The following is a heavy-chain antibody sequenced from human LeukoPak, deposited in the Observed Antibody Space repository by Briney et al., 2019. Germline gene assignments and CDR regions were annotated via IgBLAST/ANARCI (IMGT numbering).Heavy chain of an antibody. J-gene: IGHJ4*02. CDR1: GVTLSSYC. CDR3: ARPEHSSSCFDY. D-gene: IGHD6-6*01. Sequence: GGSLRLSCAASGVTLSSYCMSWVRQAPGKGLEWVSYISSSGAHIYYADSVKGRFTISRDNAKNSLYLQSNSLRAEHTAISYRARPEHSSSCFDYWGQGTLVTVSS. CDR2: ISSSGAHI. V-gene: IGHV3-21*01.